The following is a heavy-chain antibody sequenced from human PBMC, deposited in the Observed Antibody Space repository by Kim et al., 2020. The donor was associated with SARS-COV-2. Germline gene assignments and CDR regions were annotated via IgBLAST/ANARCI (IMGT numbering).Heavy chain of an antibody. V-gene: IGHV4-39*07. D-gene: IGHD5-12*01. CDR2: IYYSGST. J-gene: IGHJ5*02. CDR1: GGSISSSSYY. CDR3: ARGDIVATSSNWFDP. Sequence: SETLSLTCTVSGGSISSSSYYWGWIRQPPGKGLEWIGSIYYSGSTYYNPSLKSRVTISVDTSKNQFSLKLSSVTAADTAVYYCARGDIVATSSNWFDPWGQGTLVTVSS.